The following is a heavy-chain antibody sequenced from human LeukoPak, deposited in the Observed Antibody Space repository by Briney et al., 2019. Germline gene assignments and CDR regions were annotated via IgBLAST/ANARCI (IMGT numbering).Heavy chain of an antibody. CDR2: IYPGDSDT. CDR1: GYSFTSYW. J-gene: IGHJ6*03. V-gene: IGHV5-51*01. Sequence: GESLKISCKGSGYSFTSYWIGWVRQMPGKGLGWMGIIYPGDSDTRYSPSFEGQVTISADKSISTAYLQWSSLKASETAMYYCARRHLIAAAGTDYYYYYMDVWGKGTTVTVSS. CDR3: ARRHLIAAAGTDYYYYYMDV. D-gene: IGHD6-13*01.